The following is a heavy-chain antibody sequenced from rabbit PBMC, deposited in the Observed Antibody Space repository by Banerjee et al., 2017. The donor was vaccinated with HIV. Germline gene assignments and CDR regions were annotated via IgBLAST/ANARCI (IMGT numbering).Heavy chain of an antibody. D-gene: IGHD7-1*01. CDR1: GFSFSSSYW. CDR2: IAAGSSGST. J-gene: IGHJ4*01. CDR3: ARDLAAVTGWNFGL. V-gene: IGHV1S45*01. Sequence: QEQLEESGGDLVKPGASLTLTCTASGFSFSSSYWICWVRQAPGKGLEWIACIAAGSSGSTYYANWAKGRFTISKTSSTTVTLQMTSLTAADTATYFCARDLAAVTGWNFGLWGPGTLVT.